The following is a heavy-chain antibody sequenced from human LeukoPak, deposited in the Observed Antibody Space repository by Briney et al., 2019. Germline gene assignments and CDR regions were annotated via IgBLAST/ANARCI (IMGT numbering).Heavy chain of an antibody. CDR1: GFTFSSYW. CDR3: ARGRSYYYDSSGYWTGPDY. V-gene: IGHV3-74*01. D-gene: IGHD3-22*01. Sequence: GGSLRLSCAASGFTFSSYWMHWVRQAPEKGLVWVSRINSDGSSTSYADSVKGRFTISRDNAKNTLYLQMNSLRAEDTAVYYCARGRSYYYDSSGYWTGPDYWGQGTLVTVSS. CDR2: INSDGSST. J-gene: IGHJ4*02.